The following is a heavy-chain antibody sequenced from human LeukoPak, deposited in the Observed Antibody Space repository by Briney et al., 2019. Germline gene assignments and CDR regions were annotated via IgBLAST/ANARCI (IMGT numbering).Heavy chain of an antibody. CDR1: GFTFSSYG. CDR3: ARDPYDFWSGYDYYYYGMDV. D-gene: IGHD3-3*01. CDR2: ISYDGSNI. Sequence: GRSLRLSCAASGFTFSSYGMHWVRQAPGKGLEWVAVISYDGSNIFYADSVKGRFTLSRDNSKNTLYLQMNSLRIEDTAVYYCARDPYDFWSGYDYYYYGMDVWGQGTTVTVSS. J-gene: IGHJ6*02. V-gene: IGHV3-30*19.